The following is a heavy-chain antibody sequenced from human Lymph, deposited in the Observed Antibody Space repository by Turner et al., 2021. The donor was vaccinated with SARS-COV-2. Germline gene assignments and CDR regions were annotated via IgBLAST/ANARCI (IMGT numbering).Heavy chain of an antibody. CDR2: GNYSGRN. CDR3: ARHRRFYSGSYSGAFDI. CDR1: GGSISSSTYY. D-gene: IGHD1-26*01. V-gene: IGHV4-39*01. J-gene: IGHJ3*02. Sequence: QLQLQESGPGLVKPSETLSLTCTVSGGSISSSTYYWGWIRQPPGKGREWIGNGNYSGRNYYDPALKRRVTISVDTSKNQFSLKLSSVTAADTAVYYGARHRRFYSGSYSGAFDIWGQGTMVTVSS.